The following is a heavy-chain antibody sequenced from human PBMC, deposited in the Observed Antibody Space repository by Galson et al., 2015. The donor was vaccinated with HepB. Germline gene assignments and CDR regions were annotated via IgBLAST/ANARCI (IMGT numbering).Heavy chain of an antibody. CDR1: GFTFSNYA. CDR2: MTSSGSST. J-gene: IGHJ4*02. CDR3: TRHGSRYNGPDY. Sequence: SLRLSCAASGFTFSNYAMSWVRQAPGKGLEWVSAMTSSGSSTYYADSVKGRFTISRDNSKNTLYLQMNSLRAEDTAVYYCTRHGSRYNGPDYWGQGTLVTVSS. V-gene: IGHV3-23*01. D-gene: IGHD1-14*01.